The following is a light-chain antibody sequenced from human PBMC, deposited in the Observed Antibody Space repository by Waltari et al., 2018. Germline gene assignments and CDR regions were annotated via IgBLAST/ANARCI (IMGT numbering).Light chain of an antibody. CDR1: GSRIGSID. CDR3: AAWFDSLNGWV. Sequence: QSLVTQSPSVSGTPGQRVTISCSASGSRIGSIDLNWYQHFPGTAPNLLIYHIHVRPSGVPDRFSGSKSGTSATLTISGLQSEDEADYYCAAWFDSLNGWVFGGGTKVTVL. V-gene: IGLV1-44*01. CDR2: HIH. J-gene: IGLJ3*02.